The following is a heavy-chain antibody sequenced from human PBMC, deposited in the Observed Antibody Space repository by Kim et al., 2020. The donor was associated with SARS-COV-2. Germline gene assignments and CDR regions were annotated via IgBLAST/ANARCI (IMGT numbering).Heavy chain of an antibody. J-gene: IGHJ5*02. CDR1: GGSISSSSYY. CDR2: IYYSGST. Sequence: SETLSLTCTVSGGSISSSSYYWGWIRQPPGKGLEWIGRIYYSGSTYYNPSLKSRVTISVDTSKNQFSLKLSSVTAADTAVYYCARRTAMAGKDLNWFDPWGEGTLVTVSS. V-gene: IGHV4-39*01. D-gene: IGHD5-18*01. CDR3: ARRTAMAGKDLNWFDP.